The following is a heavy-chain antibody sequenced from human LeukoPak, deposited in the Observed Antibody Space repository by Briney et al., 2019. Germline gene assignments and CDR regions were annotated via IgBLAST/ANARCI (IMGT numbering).Heavy chain of an antibody. Sequence: PGGSLRLSCAASGFTFSSYDMHWVRQATGKGLEWVSAIGTAGDTYYPGSVKGRFTISRENAKNSLYLRMDSLRAGDTAVYYCARGSRENWYFDLWGRGTLVTVSS. J-gene: IGHJ2*01. CDR2: IGTAGDT. CDR1: GFTFSSYD. CDR3: ARGSRENWYFDL. V-gene: IGHV3-13*04.